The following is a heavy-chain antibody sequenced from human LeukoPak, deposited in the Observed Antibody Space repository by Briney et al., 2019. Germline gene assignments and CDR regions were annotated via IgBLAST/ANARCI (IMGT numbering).Heavy chain of an antibody. J-gene: IGHJ5*02. CDR3: ARAGYSSTGGEWFDP. CDR2: IYYSGST. Sequence: SETLSVTCTVSGGSISSDCWSWIRQPPGKGLEWIGYIYYSGSTNYNPSLKSRVTMSVDTSKNQFSLKLSSVTAADTAVYYCARAGYSSTGGEWFDPWGQGNLVTVSS. V-gene: IGHV4-59*12. CDR1: GGSISSDC. D-gene: IGHD6-13*01.